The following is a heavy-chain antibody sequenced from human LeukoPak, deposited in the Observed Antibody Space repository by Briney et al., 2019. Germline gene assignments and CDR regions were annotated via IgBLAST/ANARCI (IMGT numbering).Heavy chain of an antibody. Sequence: SETLSLTCAVSGGSISSSNWWSWVRQPPGKGLEWIGEIDHSGSTNYNPSLTSRVTISVDRSKNQFSLKLSSVTAADTAVYYCARAGGHFDYWGQGTLVTVSS. CDR2: IDHSGST. CDR3: ARAGGHFDY. J-gene: IGHJ4*02. CDR1: GGSISSSNW. V-gene: IGHV4-4*02. D-gene: IGHD4-23*01.